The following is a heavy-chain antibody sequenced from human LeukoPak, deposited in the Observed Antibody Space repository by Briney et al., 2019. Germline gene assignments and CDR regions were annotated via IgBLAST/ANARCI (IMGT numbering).Heavy chain of an antibody. Sequence: GGSLRLSCAASGFTFSTYAVSWVRQAPGKGMEWISIISSGGDTYYADSVKGRFTISRDNSKNTLDLQMGSLRAEDTAVYYCAKGVGGYYFDYWGQGTLVTVSS. CDR2: ISSGGDT. D-gene: IGHD2-15*01. CDR3: AKGVGGYYFDY. V-gene: IGHV3-23*01. J-gene: IGHJ4*02. CDR1: GFTFSTYA.